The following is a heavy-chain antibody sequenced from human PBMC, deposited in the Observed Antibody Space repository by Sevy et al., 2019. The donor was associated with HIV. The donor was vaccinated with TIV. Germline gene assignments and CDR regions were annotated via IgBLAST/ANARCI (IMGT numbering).Heavy chain of an antibody. Sequence: GGSLRLSCAASGFTFSSYAMSWVRQAPGKGLEWVSAISGSGGSTYYADSVKGRFTISRDNSKNTLYLQMNSLRAEDTAVYYCAKEFDYGSGSYYSRYDAFDIRGQGTMVTVSS. CDR2: ISGSGGST. J-gene: IGHJ3*02. CDR1: GFTFSSYA. CDR3: AKEFDYGSGSYYSRYDAFDI. V-gene: IGHV3-23*01. D-gene: IGHD3-10*01.